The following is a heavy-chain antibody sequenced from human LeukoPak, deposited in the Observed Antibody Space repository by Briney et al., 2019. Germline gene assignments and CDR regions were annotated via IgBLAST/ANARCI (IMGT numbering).Heavy chain of an antibody. CDR2: INAYYGNT. Sequence: ASVKVSCKASGYTFTSYGIRWVRQAPGQGLEWMGWINAYYGNTNYAQKLQGRVTMTTDTSTSTAYMELRSLRSDDAAVYYCARDCGIAVAETIDYWGQGTLVTVSS. CDR1: GYTFTSYG. J-gene: IGHJ4*02. D-gene: IGHD6-19*01. CDR3: ARDCGIAVAETIDY. V-gene: IGHV1-18*04.